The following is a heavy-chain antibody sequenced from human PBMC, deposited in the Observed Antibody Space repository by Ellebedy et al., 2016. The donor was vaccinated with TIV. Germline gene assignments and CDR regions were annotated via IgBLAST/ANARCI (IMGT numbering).Heavy chain of an antibody. CDR1: GYTFTGYY. Sequence: AASVKVSCKASGYTFTGYYMHWVRQAPGQGLEWMGWINPNSGGTNYAQKFQGRVTITRTTSISTAYMELSSLRSEDTAVYYCARGTEYYGSGTDVWGQGTTVTVSS. V-gene: IGHV1-2*02. CDR3: ARGTEYYGSGTDV. CDR2: INPNSGGT. J-gene: IGHJ6*02. D-gene: IGHD3-10*01.